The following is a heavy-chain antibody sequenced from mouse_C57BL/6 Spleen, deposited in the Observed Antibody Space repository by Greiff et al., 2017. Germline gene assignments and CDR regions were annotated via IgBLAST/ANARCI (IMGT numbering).Heavy chain of an antibody. J-gene: IGHJ4*01. V-gene: IGHV1-18*01. D-gene: IGHD4-1*01. CDR2: INPNNGGT. CDR3: ARGLGPYAMDY. Sequence: EVQLQESGPELVKPGASVKIPCKASGYTFTDYNMDWVKQSHGKSLEWIGDINPNNGGTIYNQKFKGKATLTVEKSSSTAYMELRSLTSEETAVYYCARGLGPYAMDYWGQGTSVTVSS. CDR1: GYTFTDYN.